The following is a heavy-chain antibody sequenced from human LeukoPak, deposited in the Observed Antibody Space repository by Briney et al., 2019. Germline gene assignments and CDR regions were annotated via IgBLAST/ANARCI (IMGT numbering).Heavy chain of an antibody. CDR3: ARDGITMRILEY. J-gene: IGHJ4*02. CDR1: GFTFSSYG. V-gene: IGHV3-30*02. CDR2: IRPDGDNK. D-gene: IGHD3-10*01. Sequence: GGSLRLSCAASGFTFSSYGMHWVRQAPGKGLEWVAFIRPDGDNKYYADSVKGRFTISRDNSKNTLYLQMNSLRAEDTAVYYCARDGITMRILEYWGQGTLVTVSS.